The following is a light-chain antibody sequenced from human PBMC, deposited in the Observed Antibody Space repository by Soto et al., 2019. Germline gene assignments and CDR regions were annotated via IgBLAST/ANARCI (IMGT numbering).Light chain of an antibody. J-gene: IGLJ2*01. CDR1: NSDIGAYDY. Sequence: QSALTQPASVSGSPGQSITISCTGSNSDIGAYDYVSWYQQHPGKPPTLLIYEVTFRPSGVPNRFSGSKSGNTATLTISGLLTEEEADYYCGSYASATLIFGGGTQLTVL. CDR3: GSYASATLI. V-gene: IGLV2-14*01. CDR2: EVT.